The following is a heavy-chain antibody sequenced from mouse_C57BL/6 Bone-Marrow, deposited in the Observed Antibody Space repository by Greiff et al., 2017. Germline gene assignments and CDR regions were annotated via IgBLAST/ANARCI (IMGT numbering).Heavy chain of an antibody. D-gene: IGHD1-1*01. CDR2: IDPSDSYT. V-gene: IGHV1-50*01. CDR3: ASTPLLLRKRGYAMDY. J-gene: IGHJ4*01. CDR1: GYTFTSYW. Sequence: QVQLQQPGAELVKPGASVKLSCKASGYTFTSYWMQWVKQRPGQGLEWIGEIDPSDSYTNYNQKFKGKATLTVDTSSSTAYMQLSSLTSEDSAVYYCASTPLLLRKRGYAMDYWGQGTSVTVSS.